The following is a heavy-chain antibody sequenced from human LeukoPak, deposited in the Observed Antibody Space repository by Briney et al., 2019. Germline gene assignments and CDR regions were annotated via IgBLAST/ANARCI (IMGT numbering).Heavy chain of an antibody. J-gene: IGHJ5*02. CDR1: GFAFSTYT. CDR3: VRGGSSSSWFDP. CDR2: ISYDKRNE. Sequence: PGGSLRLSCAASGFAFSTYTMHWVRQAPGKGLDWVAVISYDKRNEYYADSVKGRFTISRDNSENTVSLQMNSLRGEDTAVYYCVRGGSSSSWFDPWGQGTRVTVSS. V-gene: IGHV3-30*04. D-gene: IGHD6-6*01.